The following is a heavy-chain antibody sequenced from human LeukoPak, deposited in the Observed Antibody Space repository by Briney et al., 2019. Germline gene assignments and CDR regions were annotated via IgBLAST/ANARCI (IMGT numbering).Heavy chain of an antibody. D-gene: IGHD1-26*01. CDR1: GFTFSTYW. J-gene: IGHJ4*02. CDR2: IKGDESAR. Sequence: TGGSLRLSCAASGFTFSTYWMAWVRQAPGKGLEWVANIKGDESARHQADSVKGRFTISRDNAKKSVYLQMSSLRGEDTAVYYCARDVGGSLDYWGQGTLVTVSS. V-gene: IGHV3-7*01. CDR3: ARDVGGSLDY.